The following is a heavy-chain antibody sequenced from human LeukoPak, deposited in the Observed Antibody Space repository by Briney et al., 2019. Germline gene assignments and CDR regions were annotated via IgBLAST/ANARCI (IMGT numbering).Heavy chain of an antibody. CDR3: ARDWRSGYSIDN. CDR1: GFRFDDYG. V-gene: IGHV3-20*04. J-gene: IGHJ4*02. Sequence: GGSLRLSCAASGFRFDDYGMSWVRLAPGRGLEWISGITWNSEKTAYAEAVKGRFTISRDNAKNSLYLQMNGLSAEDTALYYCARDWRSGYSIDNWGQGTLVTVSS. D-gene: IGHD6-19*01. CDR2: ITWNSEKT.